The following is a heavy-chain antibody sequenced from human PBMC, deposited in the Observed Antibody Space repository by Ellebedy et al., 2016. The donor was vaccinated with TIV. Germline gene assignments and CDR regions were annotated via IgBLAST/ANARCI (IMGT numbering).Heavy chain of an antibody. CDR3: AREWDFRLFDS. D-gene: IGHD1-26*01. V-gene: IGHV3-30-3*01. J-gene: IGHJ4*02. CDR2: IAHDGGNK. CDR1: GPSFSSHA. Sequence: GESLKISCEASGPSFSSHAMHWVRQAPGTGLEWVAIIAHDGGNKCYADSVRGRFTISRDNSKKTAYLQMNSLRVDDTAVYYCAREWDFRLFDSWGQGTLVTVSS.